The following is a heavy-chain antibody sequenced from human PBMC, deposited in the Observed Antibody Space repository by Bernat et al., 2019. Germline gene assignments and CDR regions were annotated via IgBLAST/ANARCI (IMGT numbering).Heavy chain of an antibody. J-gene: IGHJ4*02. CDR3: AKPWLALDY. CDR1: GLTFRSYA. CDR2: ISESVEST. V-gene: IGHV3-23*01. Sequence: EVQLLESGGDLVQAGGSLTLSCTVSGLTFRSYAMSWVRQAPGKGLEWVSSISESVESTFYADSVKGRFTVSRDNSKSTLYLQMNSLRAEDTAVYYCAKPWLALDYWGQGTLVTVSS. D-gene: IGHD6-19*01.